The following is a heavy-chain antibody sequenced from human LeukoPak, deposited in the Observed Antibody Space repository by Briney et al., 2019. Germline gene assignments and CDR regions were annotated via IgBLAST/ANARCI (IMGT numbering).Heavy chain of an antibody. D-gene: IGHD3-22*01. CDR1: GFTFSSNW. J-gene: IGHJ4*02. V-gene: IGHV3-7*01. Sequence: GGSLRLSCAAPGFTFSSNWMSWVRQAPGKGLEWVANIKQDGSEKYYVDSVKGRFTISRDNAKNSLYLQMNSLRAEDTAVYYCASLNYYDSSGYNGNWGQGTLVTVSS. CDR3: ASLNYYDSSGYNGN. CDR2: IKQDGSEK.